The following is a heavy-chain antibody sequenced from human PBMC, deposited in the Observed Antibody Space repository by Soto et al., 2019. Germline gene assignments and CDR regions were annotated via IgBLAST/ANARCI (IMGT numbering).Heavy chain of an antibody. J-gene: IGHJ4*02. V-gene: IGHV4-39*01. Sequence: SEALPDTCTGSGDSISSRTHYWGWIRQPPGKGLEWIGSVSYSGSTYYSPPLKSRLTISVDTSKNQFFLKLSSVTAADTSVYYCSRHPKPLVTGGFAYLGQCALVT. CDR1: GDSISSRTHY. CDR2: VSYSGST. D-gene: IGHD3-9*01. CDR3: SRHPKPLVTGGFAY.